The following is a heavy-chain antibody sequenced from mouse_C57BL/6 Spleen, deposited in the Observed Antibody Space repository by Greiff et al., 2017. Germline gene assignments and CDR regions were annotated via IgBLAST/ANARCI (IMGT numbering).Heavy chain of an antibody. CDR2: IHPNSGST. CDR3: ARGVITTVEGFAY. J-gene: IGHJ3*01. CDR1: GYTFTSYW. D-gene: IGHD1-1*01. Sequence: QVQLQQPGAELVKPGASVKLSCKASGYTFTSYWMHWVKQRPGQGLEWIGMIHPNSGSTNYNEKFKSKATMTVDKSSSTAYMQLSSLTSEDSAVYYCARGVITTVEGFAYWGQGTLVTVSA. V-gene: IGHV1-64*01.